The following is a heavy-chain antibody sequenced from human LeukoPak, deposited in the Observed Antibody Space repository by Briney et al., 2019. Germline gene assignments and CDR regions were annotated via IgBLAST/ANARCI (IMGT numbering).Heavy chain of an antibody. J-gene: IGHJ4*02. D-gene: IGHD3-10*01. CDR3: ARFRSGSYDY. V-gene: IGHV6-1*01. CDR1: GDSVSSDSAA. Sequence: SQTLSLTCALSGDSVSSDSAAWHWIRQPPSRGLEWLGRTKYRSKWYFDYAVSVKSRVTINSDTSKNQFSLQLNSVTPDDTAVYYCARFRSGSYDYWGQGTLVTVSS. CDR2: TKYRSKWYF.